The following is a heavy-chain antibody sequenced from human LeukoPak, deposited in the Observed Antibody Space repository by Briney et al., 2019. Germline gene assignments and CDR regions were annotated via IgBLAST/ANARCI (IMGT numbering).Heavy chain of an antibody. CDR3: ARRGWLRDFDY. CDR2: IYYSGST. D-gene: IGHD5-18*01. J-gene: IGHJ4*02. Sequence: SDTLSLTCTVSGGSISSGGYYWSWIRQHPGKGLEWIGYIYYSGSTYYNPSLKSRVTISVDTSENQFSLKLSSVTAADTAVYYCARRGWLRDFDYWGQGTLVTVSS. V-gene: IGHV4-31*03. CDR1: GGSISSGGYY.